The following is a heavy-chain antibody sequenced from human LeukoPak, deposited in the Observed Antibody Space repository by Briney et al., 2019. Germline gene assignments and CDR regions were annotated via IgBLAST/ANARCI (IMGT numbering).Heavy chain of an antibody. D-gene: IGHD3-22*01. CDR2: IYPGDSDT. Sequence: GESLKISCKGSGYSFTNYWIAWVRQMPGKGLEWMGIIYPGDSDTRYSPSFQGQVTISADKSISTAYLQWSSLKASDTAMYYCARLRDSSGYASDAFDIWGQGTMVTVSS. CDR3: ARLRDSSGYASDAFDI. J-gene: IGHJ3*02. V-gene: IGHV5-51*01. CDR1: GYSFTNYW.